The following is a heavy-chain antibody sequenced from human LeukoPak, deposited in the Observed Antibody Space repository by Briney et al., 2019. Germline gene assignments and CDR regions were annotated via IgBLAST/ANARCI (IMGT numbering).Heavy chain of an antibody. CDR2: INAGNGDA. V-gene: IGHV1-3*01. CDR1: GYTFTTYA. Sequence: ASVKVSCKASGYTFTTYAIHWVRQAPGRSLEWMGRINAGNGDAKYSQNFHDRITITRDTSASTVYMELTSLRSEDTAVYYCAKGTMRSSSRRDYFDYWGQGTLVTVSS. D-gene: IGHD6-13*01. J-gene: IGHJ4*02. CDR3: AKGTMRSSSRRDYFDY.